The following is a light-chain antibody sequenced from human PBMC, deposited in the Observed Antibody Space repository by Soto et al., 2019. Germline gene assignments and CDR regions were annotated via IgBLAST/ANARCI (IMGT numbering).Light chain of an antibody. V-gene: IGLV2-8*01. J-gene: IGLJ2*01. CDR3: SSYAGSNNFVV. CDR1: SSDVGGYNY. Sequence: QSALTQPPSASGSPGQSVTISCTGTSSDVGGYNYVSWYQQHPGKAPKLIIYEVSKRPSGVPDRFSGSKSGNTASLTVSGLQADDEAEYHCSSYAGSNNFVVFGGGTKLTVL. CDR2: EVS.